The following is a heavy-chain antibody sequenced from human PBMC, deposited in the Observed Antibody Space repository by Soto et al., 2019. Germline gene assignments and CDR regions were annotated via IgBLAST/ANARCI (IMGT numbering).Heavy chain of an antibody. CDR2: INHSGST. Sequence: QVQLQQWGAGLLKPSETLSLTCAVYGGSFSGYYWSWIRQPPGKGLEWFGEINHSGSTNYNPSLRSRVTIAVDTSKNQSSLKLSSVTAADTAVYYCAREGVRMVRGVIITVWFDPWGQGTLVTVSS. D-gene: IGHD3-10*01. V-gene: IGHV4-34*01. J-gene: IGHJ5*02. CDR3: AREGVRMVRGVIITVWFDP. CDR1: GGSFSGYY.